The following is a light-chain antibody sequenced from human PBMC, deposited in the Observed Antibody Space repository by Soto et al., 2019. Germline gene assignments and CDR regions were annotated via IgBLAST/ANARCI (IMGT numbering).Light chain of an antibody. V-gene: IGLV1-44*01. J-gene: IGLJ1*01. Sequence: QSVLTQPPSASGTPGQRVTISCSGSSSNIGSYAVNWYQQLPGTAPKLLIYSNDQRPSGVPDRFSGSKSGTSASLAISGLQAEDEADYSCCSFAGSYSYVFGTATKLTVL. CDR3: CSFAGSYSYV. CDR2: SND. CDR1: SSNIGSYA.